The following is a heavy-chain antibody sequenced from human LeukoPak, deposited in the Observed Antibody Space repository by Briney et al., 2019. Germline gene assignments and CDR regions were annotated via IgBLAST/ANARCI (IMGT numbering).Heavy chain of an antibody. CDR2: INHSGST. Sequence: SETLSLTCTVSGGSISSYYWSWIRQPPGKGLEWIGEINHSGSTNYNPSLKSRVTISVDTSKNQFSLKLSSVTAADTAVYYCARVHIVVVPAAIRRSSSWFDPWGQGTLVTVSS. D-gene: IGHD2-2*02. CDR1: GGSISSYY. CDR3: ARVHIVVVPAAIRRSSSWFDP. V-gene: IGHV4-34*01. J-gene: IGHJ5*02.